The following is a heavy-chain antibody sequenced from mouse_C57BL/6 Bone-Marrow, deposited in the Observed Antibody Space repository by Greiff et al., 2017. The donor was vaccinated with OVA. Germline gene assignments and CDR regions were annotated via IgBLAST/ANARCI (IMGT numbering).Heavy chain of an antibody. CDR1: GYSFTGYF. CDR3: ARENYYGSTWFAY. CDR2: INPYNGDT. Sequence: VQLKQSGPELVKPGDSVKISCKASGYSFTGYFMNWVMQSHGKSLEWIGRINPYNGDTFYNQKFKGKATLTVDKSSSTAHMELRSLTSEDSAVYYCARENYYGSTWFAYWGQGTLVTVSA. V-gene: IGHV1-20*01. J-gene: IGHJ3*01. D-gene: IGHD1-1*01.